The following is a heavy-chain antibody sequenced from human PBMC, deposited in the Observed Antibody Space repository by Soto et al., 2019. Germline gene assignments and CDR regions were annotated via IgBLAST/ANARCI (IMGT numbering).Heavy chain of an antibody. CDR2: ISAYNGNT. J-gene: IGHJ4*02. CDR3: VSLVLTAGTGAYYLDF. Sequence: ASVKVSCKASGYTFTSYGISWVRQAPGQGPEWMGWISAYNGNTNYAQKLQGRVTMTTDTSTSTAYMELRSLRSDDTALYCCVSLVLTAGTGAYYLDFWGEGTLVTVSS. V-gene: IGHV1-18*01. CDR1: GYTFTSYG. D-gene: IGHD6-19*01.